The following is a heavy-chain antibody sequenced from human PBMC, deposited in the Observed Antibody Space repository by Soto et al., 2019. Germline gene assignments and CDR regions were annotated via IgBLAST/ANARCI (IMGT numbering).Heavy chain of an antibody. J-gene: IGHJ2*01. V-gene: IGHV3-11*01. CDR1: GFTFSDYY. CDR2: ISSSGSTI. CDR3: ARVGDCSSTSCYPTEDWYFDL. Sequence: VQLGECGGGLVKPGGSLRLSCAASGFTFSDYYMSWIRQAPGKGLEWVSYISSSGSTIYYADSVKGRFTISRDNAKNSLYLQMNSLRAEDTAVYYCARVGDCSSTSCYPTEDWYFDLWGRGTLVTVSS. D-gene: IGHD2-2*01.